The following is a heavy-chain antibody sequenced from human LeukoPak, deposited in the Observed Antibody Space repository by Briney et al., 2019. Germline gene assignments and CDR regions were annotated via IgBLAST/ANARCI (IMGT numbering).Heavy chain of an antibody. Sequence: PGRSLTLSCAASGFTFSSYAMHWVRQAPGKGLEWVAVISYDGSNKYYADSVKGRFTISRDNSKNTLYLQMNSLRAEDTAVYYCARRSYGGFDYWGQGTLVTVSS. CDR1: GFTFSSYA. CDR3: ARRSYGGFDY. V-gene: IGHV3-30-3*01. CDR2: ISYDGSNK. J-gene: IGHJ4*02. D-gene: IGHD4-23*01.